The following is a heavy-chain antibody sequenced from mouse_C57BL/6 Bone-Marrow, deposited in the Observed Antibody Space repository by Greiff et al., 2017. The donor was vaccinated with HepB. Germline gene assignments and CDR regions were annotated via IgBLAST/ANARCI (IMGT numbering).Heavy chain of an antibody. J-gene: IGHJ2*01. CDR2: INPNNGGT. CDR3: ARKGNYYGSRDYFDY. CDR1: GYTFTDYY. V-gene: IGHV1-26*01. D-gene: IGHD1-1*01. Sequence: EVQLQQSGPELVKPGASVKISCKASGYTFTDYYMNWVKQSHGKSLEWIGDINPNNGGTSYNQKFKGKATLTVDKSSSTAYMELRSLTSEDSAVYYCARKGNYYGSRDYFDYWGQGTTLTVSS.